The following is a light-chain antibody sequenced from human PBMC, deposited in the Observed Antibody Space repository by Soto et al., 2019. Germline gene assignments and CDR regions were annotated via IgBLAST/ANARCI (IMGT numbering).Light chain of an antibody. CDR1: QSVSSSY. J-gene: IGKJ1*01. CDR3: QQYGSPPLT. V-gene: IGKV3-20*01. CDR2: GAS. Sequence: EIALTQSPGTLSLSPGERATLSCRASQSVSSSYLAWYQQKPGQAPRLLIYGASSRATGIPDRFSGSGSGTDFTLTISRLEREDFAVYYCQQYGSPPLTFGQGTKVEIK.